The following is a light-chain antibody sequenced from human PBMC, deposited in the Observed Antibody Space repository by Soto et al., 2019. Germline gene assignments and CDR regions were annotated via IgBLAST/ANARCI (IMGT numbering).Light chain of an antibody. J-gene: IGKJ4*01. CDR2: GAS. CDR1: QTVSNN. CDR3: QHFNNWPLT. V-gene: IGKV3D-15*01. Sequence: EIVMTQSPATLSVSPGEIATLYCRASQTVSNNYLAWYQQKPGQAPRLLIYGASNRATGIPARFSGSGSGTEFTLTINSLQSEDFAVYYCQHFNNWPLTFGGGTKVAIK.